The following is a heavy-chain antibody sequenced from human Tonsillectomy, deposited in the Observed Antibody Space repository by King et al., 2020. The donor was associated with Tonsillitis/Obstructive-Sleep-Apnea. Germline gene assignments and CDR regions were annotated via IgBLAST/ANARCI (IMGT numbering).Heavy chain of an antibody. Sequence: QLVQSGGGLVKPGRSLRLSCTASGFTFGDYAMTWFRQAPGKGLEWAGFIRSKAYRGTIEYAASVKGRFSISRDDSKSIAYLQMNSLKTEDTGVYYCSRDQDYYGSGSPAFGYWGQGTLVTVSS. J-gene: IGHJ4*02. D-gene: IGHD3-10*01. CDR1: GFTFGDYA. V-gene: IGHV3-49*05. CDR3: SRDQDYYGSGSPAFGY. CDR2: IRSKAYRGTI.